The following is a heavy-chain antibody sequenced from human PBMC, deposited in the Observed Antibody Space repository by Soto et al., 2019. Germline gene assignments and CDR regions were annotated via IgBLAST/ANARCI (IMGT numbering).Heavy chain of an antibody. J-gene: IGHJ4*02. CDR2: ISWNSGSI. V-gene: IGHV3-9*01. CDR1: GFTFDDYA. CDR3: ATFDY. Sequence: GGSLRLSCAASGFTFDDYAMHWVRQAPGKGLEWVSGISWNSGSIGYADSVKGRFTISRDNAKNSLYLQMNSLRAEDTALYYCATFDYWGQGTLVTVSS.